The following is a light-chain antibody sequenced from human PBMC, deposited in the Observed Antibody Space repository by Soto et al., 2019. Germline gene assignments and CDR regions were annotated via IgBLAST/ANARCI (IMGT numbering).Light chain of an antibody. CDR3: QQSYRTPYS. V-gene: IGKV1-39*01. CDR2: AAS. J-gene: IGKJ2*03. CDR1: QSIGNY. Sequence: DIQMTQSPSSLSASVGDSVTITCRASQSIGNYFTWYQQKPGKAPSLLIYAASGLQSGVPSRFSGSGSGTDFTLTISSLQPEDFATYYCQQSYRTPYSFGQGTKLEIK.